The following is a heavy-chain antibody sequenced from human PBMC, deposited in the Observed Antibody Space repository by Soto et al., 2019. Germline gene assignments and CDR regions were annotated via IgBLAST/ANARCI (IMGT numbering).Heavy chain of an antibody. D-gene: IGHD3-9*01. Sequence: QITLKESGPTLVRPTQTLTLTCAFSGFSLSTSGVGVGWIRQPPGKALEWLAVIYWDASKHNSPSLRSRLTITKDTSKNQVVLTMTNMDPMDTGTYYCAHKGPEDWPLDYWGQGTLVTVSS. CDR1: GFSLSTSGVG. CDR3: AHKGPEDWPLDY. J-gene: IGHJ4*02. V-gene: IGHV2-5*02. CDR2: IYWDASK.